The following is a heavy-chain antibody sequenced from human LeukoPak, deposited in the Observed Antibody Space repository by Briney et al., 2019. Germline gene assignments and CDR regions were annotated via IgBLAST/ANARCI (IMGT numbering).Heavy chain of an antibody. CDR1: GFSFSSYT. J-gene: IGHJ6*02. D-gene: IGHD2-2*01. CDR2: IKQDESDK. V-gene: IGHV3-7*05. CDR3: ARDNRDIAVVPAAMGDYYYYGMDV. Sequence: PGGSLRLSCVASGFSFSSYTMSWVRQAPGKGLEWVASIKQDESDKYYVGSVKGRFTISRDNAKKSLCLQMNSLRAEDTAVYYCARDNRDIAVVPAAMGDYYYYGMDVWGQGTTVTVSS.